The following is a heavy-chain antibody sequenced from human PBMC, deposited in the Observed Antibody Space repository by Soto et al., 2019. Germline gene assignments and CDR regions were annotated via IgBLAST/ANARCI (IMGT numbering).Heavy chain of an antibody. CDR1: GYTFTSYG. V-gene: IGHV1-18*01. Sequence: QVQLVQSGAEVKKPGASVKVSCKASGYTFTSYGISWVRQAPGQGLEWMGWISAYNGNTNYAKKLQGRVTMTIDTYTTTAYMERRSLRADDSAMSYCARVRGTVTTLLDYWGQGTLVTVSS. CDR2: ISAYNGNT. J-gene: IGHJ4*02. D-gene: IGHD4-4*01. CDR3: ARVRGTVTTLLDY.